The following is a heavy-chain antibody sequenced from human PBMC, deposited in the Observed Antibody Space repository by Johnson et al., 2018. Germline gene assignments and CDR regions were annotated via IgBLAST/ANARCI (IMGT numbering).Heavy chain of an antibody. D-gene: IGHD2-21*02. J-gene: IGHJ1*01. CDR3: TKTCGGDCYYFQH. Sequence: VQLVQSGGGLVQPGRSXRLSCTASGFTFGDYAMSWFRQAPGKGLEWVGFIRSKAYGGTTEYAASVKGRFTISRDDSKSIAYLQMNSLKTEDTAVYYCTKTCGGDCYYFQHWGQGTLVTVSS. CDR2: IRSKAYGGTT. CDR1: GFTFGDYA. V-gene: IGHV3-49*03.